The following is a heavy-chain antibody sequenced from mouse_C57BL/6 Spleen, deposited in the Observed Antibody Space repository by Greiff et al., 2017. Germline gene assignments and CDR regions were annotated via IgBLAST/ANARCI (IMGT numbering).Heavy chain of an antibody. CDR1: GYTFTSYW. Sequence: QVQLKQPGAELVKPGASVKMSCKASGYTFTSYWITWVKQRPGQGLEWIGDIYPGSGSTNYNEKFKSKATLTVDTSSSTAYMQLSSLTSEDSAVYYCARGATVVGKGFDYWGQGTTLTVSS. CDR2: IYPGSGST. J-gene: IGHJ2*01. V-gene: IGHV1-55*01. D-gene: IGHD1-1*01. CDR3: ARGATVVGKGFDY.